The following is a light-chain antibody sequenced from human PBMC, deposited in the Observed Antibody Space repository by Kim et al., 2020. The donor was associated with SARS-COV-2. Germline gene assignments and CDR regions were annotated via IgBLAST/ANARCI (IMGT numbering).Light chain of an antibody. CDR2: GNS. CDR1: SSNIGAGYD. Sequence: VTISCTGSSSNIGAGYDVHWYQQLPGTAPKLLIYGNSNRPSGVPDRFSGSKSGTSASLAITGLQAEDEADYYCQSYDSSLSGSVVFGGGTKLTVL. CDR3: QSYDSSLSGSVV. J-gene: IGLJ2*01. V-gene: IGLV1-40*01.